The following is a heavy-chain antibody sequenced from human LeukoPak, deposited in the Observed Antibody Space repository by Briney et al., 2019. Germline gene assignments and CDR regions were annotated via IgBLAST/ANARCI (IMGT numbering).Heavy chain of an antibody. D-gene: IGHD6-13*01. CDR2: ISWDGGST. CDR3: AKDLYSSSYYYYYGMDV. CDR1: GFTFDDYA. V-gene: IGHV3-43D*04. Sequence: GGSLRLSCAASGFTFDDYAMHCVRQAPGEGLEWVSLISWDGGSTYYADSVRGGFTISRDNSKTSLYLQMNSLRAEDTALYYCAKDLYSSSYYYYYGMDVWGKGTTVTVSS. J-gene: IGHJ6*04.